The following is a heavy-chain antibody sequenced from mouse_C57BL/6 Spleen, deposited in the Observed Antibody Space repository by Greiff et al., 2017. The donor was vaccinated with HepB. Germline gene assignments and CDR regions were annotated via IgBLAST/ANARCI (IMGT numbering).Heavy chain of an antibody. V-gene: IGHV5-9-1*02. CDR1: GFTFSSYA. J-gene: IGHJ2*01. CDR3: TGGGGQESNYFGG. Sequence: EVKLVESGAGLVKPGGSLKLSCAASGFTFSSYAMSWVSQTPEKRLEWVAYISSGGGYTYYSDNVKGRFTISRDNARNNLYLQMSSLKSEDTAMYYCTGGGGQESNYFGGWGQGTTLTVSS. CDR2: ISSGGGYT. D-gene: IGHD1-1*02.